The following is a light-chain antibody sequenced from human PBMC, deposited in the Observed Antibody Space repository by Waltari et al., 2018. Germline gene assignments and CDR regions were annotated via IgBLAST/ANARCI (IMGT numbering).Light chain of an antibody. J-gene: IGLJ2*01. CDR2: EGS. CDR3: SSYAGSDNFVV. Sequence: QSALTQPPSASGSPGQSVPISCTGTSRDTGGDNHVYWYQHHPDNAPKLMIYEGSKRPSGVPDRFSGSKSDNTASLTVSGLQAEDEADYYCSSYAGSDNFVVFGGGTKLTVL. CDR1: SRDTGGDNH. V-gene: IGLV2-8*01.